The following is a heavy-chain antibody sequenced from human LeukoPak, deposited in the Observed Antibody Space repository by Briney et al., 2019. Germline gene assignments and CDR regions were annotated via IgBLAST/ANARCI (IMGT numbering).Heavy chain of an antibody. J-gene: IGHJ4*02. CDR1: GFTFSSYS. CDR2: ISSSSSYI. V-gene: IGHV3-21*04. CDR3: ARVSGYDFWSGYYYFDY. D-gene: IGHD3-3*01. Sequence: PGGSLRLSCAASGFTFSSYSMNRVRQAPGKGLEWVSSISSSSSYIYYADSVKGRFTISRDNAENSLYLQMNSLRAEDTAVYYCARVSGYDFWSGYYYFDYWGQGTLVTVSS.